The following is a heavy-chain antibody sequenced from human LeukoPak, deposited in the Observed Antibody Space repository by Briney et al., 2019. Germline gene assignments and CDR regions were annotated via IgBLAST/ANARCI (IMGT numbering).Heavy chain of an antibody. CDR3: ARDPPSNTSCLDI. Sequence: SETLSLTCTVSGGSISSSSYYWGWIRQPPGKGLEWIGSIYYSGSTYYNPSLKSRVTISVDTSKNQFSLKLSSVTAADTAVYYCARDPPSNTSCLDIWGQGTMVTVSS. CDR2: IYYSGST. V-gene: IGHV4-39*02. CDR1: GGSISSSSYY. D-gene: IGHD2-2*01. J-gene: IGHJ3*02.